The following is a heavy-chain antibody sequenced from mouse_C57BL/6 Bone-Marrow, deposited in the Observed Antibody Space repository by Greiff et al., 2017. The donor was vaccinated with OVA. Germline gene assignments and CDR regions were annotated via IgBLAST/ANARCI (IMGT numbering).Heavy chain of an antibody. D-gene: IGHD1-1*01. CDR3: ARSNYYGSSYGY. V-gene: IGHV1-76*01. CDR2: IYPGSGNT. Sequence: QVQLQQSGAELVRPGASVKLSCKASGYTFTDYYINWVKQRPGQGLEWIARIYPGSGNTYYNEKFKGKATLTAEKSSSTAYMQLSSLTSEDSAVYFCARSNYYGSSYGYWGQGTTLTVSS. CDR1: GYTFTDYY. J-gene: IGHJ2*01.